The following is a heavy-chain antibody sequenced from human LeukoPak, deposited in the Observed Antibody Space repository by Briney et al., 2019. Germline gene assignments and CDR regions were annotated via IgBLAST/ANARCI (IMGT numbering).Heavy chain of an antibody. Sequence: PSETLSLTYTVPGYSISIGYYWGCSRQPRGQGLESIGIIYHSGCTYYKPWLKTRAPISVETSKTHFCLKLTAVSAASTAVYSGARVTGYRIEDYFDYWGQGTLVTVSS. CDR1: GYSISIGYY. CDR2: IYHSGCT. V-gene: IGHV4-38-2*02. D-gene: IGHD6-13*01. J-gene: IGHJ4*02. CDR3: ARVTGYRIEDYFDY.